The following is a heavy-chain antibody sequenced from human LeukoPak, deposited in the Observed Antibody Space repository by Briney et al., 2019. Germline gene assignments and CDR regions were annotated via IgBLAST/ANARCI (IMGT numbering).Heavy chain of an antibody. V-gene: IGHV1-18*01. CDR1: GYTFTSYG. D-gene: IGHD1-26*01. J-gene: IGHJ3*02. CDR3: ARGGGTTGALDAFDI. Sequence: EASVKVSCKASGYTFTSYGISWVRQAPGQGLEWMGWISAYNGNTNYAQKLQGRVTMTTDTSTSTAYIELRSLRSDDTAVYYCARGGGTTGALDAFDIWGQGTMVTVSS. CDR2: ISAYNGNT.